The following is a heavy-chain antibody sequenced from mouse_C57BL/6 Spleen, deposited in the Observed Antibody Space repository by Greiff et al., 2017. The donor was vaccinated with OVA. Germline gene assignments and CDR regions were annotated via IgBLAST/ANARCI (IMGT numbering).Heavy chain of an antibody. J-gene: IGHJ3*01. D-gene: IGHD2-4*01. CDR2: IYPRDGST. CDR1: GYTFTSYD. Sequence: VKLMESGPELVKPGASVKLSCKASGYTFTSYDINWVKQRPGQGLEWIGWIYPRDGSTKYNEKFKGKATLTVDTSSSTAYMELHSLTSEDSAVYFCARSVWDYDGAWFAYWGQGTLVTVSA. CDR3: ARSVWDYDGAWFAY. V-gene: IGHV1-85*01.